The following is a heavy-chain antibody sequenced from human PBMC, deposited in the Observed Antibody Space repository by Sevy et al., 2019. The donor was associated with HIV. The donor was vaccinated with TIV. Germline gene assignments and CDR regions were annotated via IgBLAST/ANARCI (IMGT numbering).Heavy chain of an antibody. CDR2: INPNSGAT. D-gene: IGHD3-3*01. CDR3: ALGTIFEPNYFDP. J-gene: IGHJ5*02. Sequence: RASVKVSCRASGNTFTAYYVHWVRQAPGQGLEWMGWINPNSGATKYAQKFQGRVTMTRDSSFSAVYMDLSRLTSADTAVYYCALGTIFEPNYFDPWGQGTLVTVSS. V-gene: IGHV1-2*02. CDR1: GNTFTAYY.